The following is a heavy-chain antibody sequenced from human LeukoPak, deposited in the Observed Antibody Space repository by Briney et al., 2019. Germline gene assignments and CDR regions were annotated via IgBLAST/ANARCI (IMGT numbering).Heavy chain of an antibody. J-gene: IGHJ6*03. CDR1: GFTFSNYH. CDR3: AKVGYFGSGSDFFYHYYMDV. CDR2: ITTSSGYI. D-gene: IGHD3-10*01. V-gene: IGHV3-21*03. Sequence: PGGSLRLSCVASGFTFSNYHMNWVRQAPGKGLEWVSSITTSSGYIYYSDSVRGRFTISRDNSKNTLSLQMNSLGPEDTGVYYCAKVGYFGSGSDFFYHYYMDVWGNGTTVIISS.